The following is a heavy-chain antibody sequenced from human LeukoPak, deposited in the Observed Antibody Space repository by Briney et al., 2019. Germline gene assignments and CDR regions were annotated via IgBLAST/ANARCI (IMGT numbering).Heavy chain of an antibody. CDR3: GRGLDRTYCGGDCYYYYYYYMDV. CDR2: MNPNSGNT. CDR1: GYTFTSYD. Sequence: ASVKVSCKASGYTFTSYDINLVRQATGQGLEWMGWMNPNSGNTGYAQKFQGRVTMTRNTSISTAYMELSSLRSEDTAVYYCGRGLDRTYCGGDCYYYYYYYMDVWGKGTTVTVSS. V-gene: IGHV1-8*01. J-gene: IGHJ6*03. D-gene: IGHD2-21*02.